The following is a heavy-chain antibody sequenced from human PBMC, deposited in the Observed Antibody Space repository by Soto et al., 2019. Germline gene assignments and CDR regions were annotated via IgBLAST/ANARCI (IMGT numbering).Heavy chain of an antibody. V-gene: IGHV4-59*11. D-gene: IGHD3-10*01. CDR2: IYYSGST. J-gene: IGHJ4*02. CDR1: GGSISSHY. CDR3: ARVGEGLLWFGELFYFDY. Sequence: SETLSLTCTVSGGSISSHYWSWIRQPPGKGLEWIGYIYYSGSTNYNPSLKSRVTRSVDTSKNQFSLKLSSVTAADTAVYYCARVGEGLLWFGELFYFDYWGQGTLVTVSS.